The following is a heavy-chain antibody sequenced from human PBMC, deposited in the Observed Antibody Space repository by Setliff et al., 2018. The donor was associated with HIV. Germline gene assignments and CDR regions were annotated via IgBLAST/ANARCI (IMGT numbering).Heavy chain of an antibody. V-gene: IGHV4-39*07. CDR1: GGSISSSSYY. Sequence: SETLSLTCTVSGGSISSSSYYWGWIRQPPGKGLEWIGSIFYRGSTYYNPSLKSRVTISVDTSKNQFSLKLSSVTAADTAVYYCARGPMISPFWYFDYWGQGTLVTVSS. CDR3: ARGPMISPFWYFDY. J-gene: IGHJ4*02. CDR2: IFYRGST. D-gene: IGHD3-22*01.